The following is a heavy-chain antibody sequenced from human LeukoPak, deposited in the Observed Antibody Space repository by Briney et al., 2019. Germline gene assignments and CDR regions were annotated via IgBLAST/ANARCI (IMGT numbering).Heavy chain of an antibody. J-gene: IGHJ3*02. CDR3: ARDYHDYGDFGAFDI. D-gene: IGHD4-17*01. CDR2: ISSSSSYI. Sequence: GGSLRLSCAASGFTFSSYSMNWVRQAPGKGLEWVSSISSSSSYIYYADSVKGRFTISRDNAKNSLYLQMNSLRAEDTAVYYCARDYHDYGDFGAFDIWGQGTMVTVSS. CDR1: GFTFSSYS. V-gene: IGHV3-21*01.